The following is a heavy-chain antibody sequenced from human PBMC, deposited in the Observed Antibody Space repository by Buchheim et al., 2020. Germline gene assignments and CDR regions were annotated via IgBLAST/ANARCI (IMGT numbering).Heavy chain of an antibody. CDR2: IYYSGST. CDR1: GASISSLNYY. Sequence: QVQLQESGPGLLKPSQTLSLGCSVSGASISSLNYYWAWIRQRPGHDLEWIGYIYYSGSTYYSPSLKSRISISMDTSQNHFSLRLSSLTAADTAVYYCVGWTGDYDYFRYWGRGT. V-gene: IGHV4-31*03. J-gene: IGHJ4*02. D-gene: IGHD3/OR15-3a*01. CDR3: VGWTGDYDYFRY.